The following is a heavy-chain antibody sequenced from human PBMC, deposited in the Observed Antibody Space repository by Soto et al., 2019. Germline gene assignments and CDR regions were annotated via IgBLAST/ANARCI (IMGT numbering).Heavy chain of an antibody. J-gene: IGHJ5*02. CDR2: IKQDGSEL. V-gene: IGHV3-7*01. D-gene: IGHD1-26*01. Sequence: EAQLVESGGGLVQPGGSLRLSCVASGFTFSSFWMSWVRQAPGGGLEWVANIKQDGSELHYLESVTGRFTIFRDNARKSLYLQMTSLGVADTAVYFCASYTGSYFPVGHDRWGQGTLVNVSS. CDR1: GFTFSSFW. CDR3: ASYTGSYFPVGHDR.